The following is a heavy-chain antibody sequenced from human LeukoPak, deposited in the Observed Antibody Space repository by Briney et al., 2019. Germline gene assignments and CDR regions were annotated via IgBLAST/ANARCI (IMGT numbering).Heavy chain of an antibody. J-gene: IGHJ6*02. Sequence: PSETLSLTCAVYGGSFSGYYWSWIRQPAGKGLEWIGEINHSGSTNYNPSLKSRVTISVDTSKNQFSLKLSSVTAADAAVYYCARSVPAAIHDYYYGMDVWGQGTTVTVSS. V-gene: IGHV4-34*01. CDR3: ARSVPAAIHDYYYGMDV. D-gene: IGHD2-2*01. CDR1: GGSFSGYY. CDR2: INHSGST.